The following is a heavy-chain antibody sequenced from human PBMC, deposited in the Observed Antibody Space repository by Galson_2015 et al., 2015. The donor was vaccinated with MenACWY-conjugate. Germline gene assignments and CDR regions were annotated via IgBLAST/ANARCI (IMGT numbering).Heavy chain of an antibody. CDR3: ARASDFWSGYHPYRFDY. CDR2: IKQDGSEK. V-gene: IGHV3-7*03. D-gene: IGHD3-3*01. J-gene: IGHJ4*02. Sequence: SLRLSCAASGFTFSSYWMNWVRQAPGKGLEWVANIKQDGSEKYYVDSVKGRFTISRDNAKNSVYLQMNSLRAEDTAVYYCARASDFWSGYHPYRFDYWGQGTLVIVSS. CDR1: GFTFSSYW.